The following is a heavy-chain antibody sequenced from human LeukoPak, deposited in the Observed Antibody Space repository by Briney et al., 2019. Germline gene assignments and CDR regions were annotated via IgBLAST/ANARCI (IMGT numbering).Heavy chain of an antibody. Sequence: GASVKVSFTASGYTFSIYGISWVRQAPGQGLEWMGWISAYNGNTNYAQKLQGRVTMTTDTSTSTAYMELRSLRSDDTAVYYCATPSGSGWYEAAVTNIGSQGTMVTVSS. CDR2: ISAYNGNT. D-gene: IGHD6-13*01. J-gene: IGHJ3*02. V-gene: IGHV1-18*01. CDR3: ATPSGSGWYEAAVTNI. CDR1: GYTFSIYG.